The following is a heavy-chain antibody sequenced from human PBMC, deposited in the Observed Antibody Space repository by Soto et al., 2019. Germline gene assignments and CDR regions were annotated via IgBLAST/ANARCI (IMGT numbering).Heavy chain of an antibody. CDR2: IFYSGST. V-gene: IGHV4-39*01. Sequence: SETLSLPCTVSGGSISHSNNYWGSIRQPPGKGLEWIGSIFYSGSTYYNPSLKSRVTISVDTSNSQFSLQLSSVTAADTAVYYWARHAQLWLPWFDTWGQGTLVTV. D-gene: IGHD5-18*01. J-gene: IGHJ5*02. CDR1: GGSISHSNNY. CDR3: ARHAQLWLPWFDT.